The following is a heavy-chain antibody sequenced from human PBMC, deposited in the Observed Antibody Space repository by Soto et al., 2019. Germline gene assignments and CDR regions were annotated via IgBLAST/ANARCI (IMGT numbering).Heavy chain of an antibody. CDR2: IWYDGSNK. CDR3: ARDCQRWLRFVGPYYFDY. Sequence: GGSLRLSCAASGFTFSSYGMHWVRQAPGKGLEWVAVIWYDGSNKYYADSVKGRFTISRDNSKNTLYLQMNSLRAEDTAVYYCARDCQRWLRFVGPYYFDYWGQGTLVTVSS. V-gene: IGHV3-33*01. D-gene: IGHD5-12*01. J-gene: IGHJ4*02. CDR1: GFTFSSYG.